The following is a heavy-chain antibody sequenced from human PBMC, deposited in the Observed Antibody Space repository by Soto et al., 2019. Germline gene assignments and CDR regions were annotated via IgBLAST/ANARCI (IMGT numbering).Heavy chain of an antibody. J-gene: IGHJ6*02. V-gene: IGHV3-30-3*01. CDR2: ISYDGSDK. Sequence: QVQLVESGGGVVQPGTSLRLSCAASGFSIITYGMHWVRQAPGEGLEWVALISYDGSDKFYADSVKGRFTISRDNSRNTLYLQIKSLRSEDAAVHYCARNDYDSTAYYGSYYYGMDVWGQGTTVTVSS. CDR1: GFSIITYG. CDR3: ARNDYDSTAYYGSYYYGMDV. D-gene: IGHD3-22*01.